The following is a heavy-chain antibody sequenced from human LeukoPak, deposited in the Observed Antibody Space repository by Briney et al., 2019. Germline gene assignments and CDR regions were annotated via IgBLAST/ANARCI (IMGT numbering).Heavy chain of an antibody. D-gene: IGHD3-3*01. CDR1: GFTFNEYA. V-gene: IGHV3-49*03. CDR3: VKGRTRADS. CDR2: IRSKGSGGTI. Sequence: GGSLRLSCTASGFTFNEYAMSWFRQAPGKGLEWVGFIRSKGSGGTIEYAASVKGRFTLSRDDSKSIVSLQMNSLQSEDAAVYYCVKGRTRADSWGQGTLVTVSS. J-gene: IGHJ4*02.